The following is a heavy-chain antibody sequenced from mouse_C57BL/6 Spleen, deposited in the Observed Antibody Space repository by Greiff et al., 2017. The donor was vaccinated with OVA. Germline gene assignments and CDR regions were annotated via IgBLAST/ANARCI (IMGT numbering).Heavy chain of an antibody. Sequence: LQESGPELVKPGASVKISCKASGYAFSSSWMNWVKQRPGKGLEWIGRIYPGDGDTNYNGKFKGKATLTADKSSSTAYMQLSSLTSEDSAVYFCARDGNWDVGAMDYWGQGTSVTVSS. CDR2: IYPGDGDT. D-gene: IGHD4-1*01. CDR3: ARDGNWDVGAMDY. V-gene: IGHV1-82*01. J-gene: IGHJ4*01. CDR1: GYAFSSSW.